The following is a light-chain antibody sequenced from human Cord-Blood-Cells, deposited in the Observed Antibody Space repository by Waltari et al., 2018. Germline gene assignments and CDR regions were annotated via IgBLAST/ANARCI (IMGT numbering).Light chain of an antibody. V-gene: IGKV4-1*01. J-gene: IGKJ1*01. CDR3: QQYYITPWT. CDR2: WAA. Sequence: DIVMTQSPDSLAVSLGERATINCKSSQSVLYSSNNKNYLAWYQQKPGQPPKLLLYWAATRESGVPDRFRGSVSGTEFTLTSSSLQAEDVAVYYCQQYYITPWTFGQGTKVEIK. CDR1: QSVLYSSNNKNY.